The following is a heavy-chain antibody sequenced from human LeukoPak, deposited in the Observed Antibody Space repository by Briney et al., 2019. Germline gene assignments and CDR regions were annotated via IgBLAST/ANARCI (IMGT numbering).Heavy chain of an antibody. CDR2: IYTSGST. D-gene: IGHD1-26*01. V-gene: IGHV4-4*07. Sequence: SETLSLTCTVSGGSISSYYWSWIRQPAGKGLEWIGRIYTSGSTNYNPSLNSRVTISVDTSKNQFPLKLSSVTAADTAVYYCARGHIVGGSYWSFDYWGQGTLVTVSS. J-gene: IGHJ4*02. CDR1: GGSISSYY. CDR3: ARGHIVGGSYWSFDY.